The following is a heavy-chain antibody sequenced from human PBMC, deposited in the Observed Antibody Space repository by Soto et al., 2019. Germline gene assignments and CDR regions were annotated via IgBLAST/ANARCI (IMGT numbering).Heavy chain of an antibody. CDR2: ISAYNGNT. V-gene: IGHV1-18*04. Sequence: QVRLVQSGAEVKKPGASVKVSCKASGYTFTSYGISWVRQAPGQGLEWMGWISAYNGNTNYAQKLQGRVTMTTDTSTSTAYMELSSLRSDDTAVYYCARGGEDTYYYDSSGYYYGYWGQGTLVTVSS. J-gene: IGHJ4*02. CDR1: GYTFTSYG. D-gene: IGHD3-22*01. CDR3: ARGGEDTYYYDSSGYYYGY.